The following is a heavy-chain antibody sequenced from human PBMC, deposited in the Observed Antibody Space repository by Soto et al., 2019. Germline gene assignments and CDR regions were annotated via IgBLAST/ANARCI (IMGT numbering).Heavy chain of an antibody. J-gene: IGHJ6*02. CDR3: ARDCSGGSCYPGMDV. CDR1: GFTFSSYA. D-gene: IGHD2-15*01. V-gene: IGHV3-30-3*01. CDR2: ISYDGSNK. Sequence: GGSLRLSCAASGFTFSSYAMHWVRQAPGKGLAWVAVISYDGSNKYYADSVRGRFTISRDNAKNSVYLQINSLRAEDTAVYFCARDCSGGSCYPGMDVWGQGTTVTVSS.